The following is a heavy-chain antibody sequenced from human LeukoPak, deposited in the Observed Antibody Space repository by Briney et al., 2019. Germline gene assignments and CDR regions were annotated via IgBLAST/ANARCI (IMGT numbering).Heavy chain of an antibody. CDR2: IYYSGST. D-gene: IGHD6-19*01. CDR1: GGSISSYY. CDR3: ARVAVAAREYFDY. Sequence: PSETLSLTCTVSGGSISSYYWSWIRQPPGKGLEWIGYIYYSGSTNYKPSLKSRATISVDTSKNQFSLKLSSVTAADTAVYYCARVAVAAREYFDYWGQGTLVTVSS. V-gene: IGHV4-59*01. J-gene: IGHJ4*02.